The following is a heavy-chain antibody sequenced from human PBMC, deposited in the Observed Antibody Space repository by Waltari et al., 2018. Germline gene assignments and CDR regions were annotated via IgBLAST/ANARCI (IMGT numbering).Heavy chain of an antibody. Sequence: QVQLQESGPGLVKPSETLSLTCTVSGRSLRSSSSSWIRQPAGKGRELIGRIYTSWSTNYNPSLKSRVTMSVDTSKNQFSLKLSSVTAADTAVYYCARDTVGATTGSFDYWGQGTLVTVSS. D-gene: IGHD1-26*01. V-gene: IGHV4-4*07. CDR1: GRSLRSSS. CDR2: IYTSWST. CDR3: ARDTVGATTGSFDY. J-gene: IGHJ4*02.